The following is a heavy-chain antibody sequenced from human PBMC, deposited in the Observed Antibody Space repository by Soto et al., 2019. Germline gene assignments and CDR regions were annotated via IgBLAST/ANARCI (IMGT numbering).Heavy chain of an antibody. Sequence: EVQLLESGGGLVQPGGSLRLSCAASGFTFSSYAMSWVRQAPGKGLEWVSAISGSGGSTYYADSVKGRFTISRDNSKNRRYPQMNRLRAEDTAVYDCAKASGWVGQFDYWGQGTLVTVSS. V-gene: IGHV3-23*01. D-gene: IGHD3-10*01. CDR3: AKASGWVGQFDY. CDR1: GFTFSSYA. J-gene: IGHJ4*02. CDR2: ISGSGGST.